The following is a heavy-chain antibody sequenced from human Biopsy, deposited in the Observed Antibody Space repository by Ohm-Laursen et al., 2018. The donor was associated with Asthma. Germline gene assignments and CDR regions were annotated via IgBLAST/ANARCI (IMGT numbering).Heavy chain of an antibody. CDR1: GFAVSRDH. D-gene: IGHD3-3*02. V-gene: IGHV3-7*01. J-gene: IGHJ1*01. Sequence: SLRLSCAASGFAVSRDHVFWVRQVPGKGLEWVANIKHDGTEKNHVDSLKGRFTISRDNAKNSLYLQMNSLRAEDTAVYYCARTFHFWSPYHAEHYQLWGQGTLVTVSS. CDR2: IKHDGTEK. CDR3: ARTFHFWSPYHAEHYQL.